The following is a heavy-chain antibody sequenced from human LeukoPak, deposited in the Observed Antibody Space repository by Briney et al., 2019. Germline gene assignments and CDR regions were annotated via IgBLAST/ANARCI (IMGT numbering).Heavy chain of an antibody. CDR3: ARGMDA. CDR1: GFTFSSYE. Sequence: GGSLRLSCAASGFTFSSYEMNWVRQAPGKGLEWVSFISSSGNTIYYSDSVKGRFTISRDNAKNSLYLQMSSLRAEDTAVYYCARGMDAWGQGTLVTVSS. V-gene: IGHV3-48*03. J-gene: IGHJ5*02. CDR2: ISSSGNTI.